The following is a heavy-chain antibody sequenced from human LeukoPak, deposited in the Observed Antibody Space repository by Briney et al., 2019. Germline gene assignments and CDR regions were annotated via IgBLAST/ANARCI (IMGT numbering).Heavy chain of an antibody. Sequence: GASVKVSCKASGGTLSSYAISWVRQAPGQGLEWMGRIIPILGIANYAQKFQGRVTITADKSTSTAYMELSSLRSEDTAVYYCAIPLWFGEMWGQGTLVTVSS. CDR2: IIPILGIA. J-gene: IGHJ4*02. D-gene: IGHD3-10*01. CDR1: GGTLSSYA. CDR3: AIPLWFGEM. V-gene: IGHV1-69*04.